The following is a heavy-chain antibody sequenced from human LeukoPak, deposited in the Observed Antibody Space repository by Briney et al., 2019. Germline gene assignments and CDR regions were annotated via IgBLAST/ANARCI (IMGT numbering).Heavy chain of an antibody. CDR1: GFTFSSYA. V-gene: IGHV3-7*03. CDR2: IKQDGSEK. D-gene: IGHD6-13*01. Sequence: GGSLRLSCAASGFTFSSYAMSWVRQAPGKGLEWVANIKQDGSEKYYVDSVKGRFTISRDNAKNSLYLQMNSLRAEDTAAYYCAKDSGWFRFDYWGQGTLVTVSS. J-gene: IGHJ4*02. CDR3: AKDSGWFRFDY.